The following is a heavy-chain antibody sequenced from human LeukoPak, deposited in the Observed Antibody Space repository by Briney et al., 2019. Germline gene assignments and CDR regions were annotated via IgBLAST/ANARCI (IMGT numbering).Heavy chain of an antibody. CDR2: IYPGDSDT. CDR1: GYAFPNYW. J-gene: IGHJ4*02. V-gene: IGHV5-51*01. CDR3: ARRYSYGYYFDY. D-gene: IGHD5-18*01. Sequence: PGESLKISCKGSGYAFPNYWIGWVRQMPGIGLEWMGIIYPGDSDTRYSPSFQGQVTISADKSISTVYLQWSSLKASDTAVYYCARRYSYGYYFDYWGQGTLVTVSS.